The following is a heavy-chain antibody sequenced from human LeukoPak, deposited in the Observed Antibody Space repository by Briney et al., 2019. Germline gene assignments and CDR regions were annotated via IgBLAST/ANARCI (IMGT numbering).Heavy chain of an antibody. Sequence: GRSLRLSCAASGFTFSSYAMHWVRQAPGKGLEWVAVISYDGSNKYYADSVKGRFTISRDNSKNTLYLQMNSLRAEDTAVYYCARNGYCSSASCYLYYYYYGMAVWGQGTTVTVSS. CDR2: ISYDGSNK. CDR1: GFTFSSYA. J-gene: IGHJ6*02. CDR3: ARNGYCSSASCYLYYYYYGMAV. V-gene: IGHV3-30-3*01. D-gene: IGHD2-2*03.